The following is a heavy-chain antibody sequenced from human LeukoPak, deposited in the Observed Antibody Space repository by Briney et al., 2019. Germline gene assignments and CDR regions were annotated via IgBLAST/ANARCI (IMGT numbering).Heavy chain of an antibody. V-gene: IGHV4-61*02. D-gene: IGHD6-13*01. J-gene: IGHJ4*02. CDR3: ARSSSSWDYYFDY. CDR1: GGSISSGSYY. Sequence: SQTLSLTCTVSGGSISSGSYYWSWIRQPAGKGLEWIGRIYTSGSTNYNPSLKSRVTMSVDTSKNQFSLKLSSVTAADTAVYYCARSSSSWDYYFDYWGQGTLVTVSS. CDR2: IYTSGST.